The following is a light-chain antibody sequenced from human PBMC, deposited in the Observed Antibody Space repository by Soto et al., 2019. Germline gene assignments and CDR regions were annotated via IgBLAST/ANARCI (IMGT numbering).Light chain of an antibody. J-gene: IGKJ4*01. Sequence: EIVMTQSPANLSVSPGERATLSCRASQSVSSNLAWYQQKPGQAPRLLIYGASIRATGIPARFSGSGSGTEFTLTISSLQSEDVAVYYCQQYNNWPPLTFGGGTKVEIK. CDR1: QSVSSN. CDR3: QQYNNWPPLT. V-gene: IGKV3D-15*01. CDR2: GAS.